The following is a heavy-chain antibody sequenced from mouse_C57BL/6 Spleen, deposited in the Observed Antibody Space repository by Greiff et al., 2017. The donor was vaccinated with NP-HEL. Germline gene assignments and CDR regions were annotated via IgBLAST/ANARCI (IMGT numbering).Heavy chain of an antibody. J-gene: IGHJ4*01. D-gene: IGHD2-2*01. V-gene: IGHV5-16*01. CDR3: ARGPSTMVTPYYAMDY. Sequence: EVQRVESEGGLVQPGSSMKLSCTASGFTFSDYYMAWVRQVPEKGLEWVANINYDGSSTYYLDSLKSRFIISRDNAKNILYLQMSSLKSEDTATYYCARGPSTMVTPYYAMDYWGQGTSVTVSS. CDR2: INYDGSST. CDR1: GFTFSDYY.